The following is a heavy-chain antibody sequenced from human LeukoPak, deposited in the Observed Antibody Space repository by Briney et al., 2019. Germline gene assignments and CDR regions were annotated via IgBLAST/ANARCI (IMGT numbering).Heavy chain of an antibody. CDR1: GGSINSHY. CDR2: IYSTGKN. CDR3: VRRDTGWNYFDY. J-gene: IGHJ4*02. D-gene: IGHD6-19*01. V-gene: IGHV4-4*08. Sequence: SETLSLTCAVSGGSINSHYWGWIRQSPGKGLQWIGDIYSTGKNNYNPSLKSRVTISLDTSKSHLSLNLTSVLAADTAIYYCVRRDTGWNYFDYWGQGILVTVSS.